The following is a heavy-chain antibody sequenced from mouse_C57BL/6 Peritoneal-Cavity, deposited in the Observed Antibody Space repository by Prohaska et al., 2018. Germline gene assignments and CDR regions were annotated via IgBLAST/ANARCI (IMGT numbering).Heavy chain of an antibody. J-gene: IGHJ2*01. Sequence: GKGLEWLGVIWSGGSTDYNEAFISRLSISKDNSKSQVFFKMNSLQADDTAIYYCARGGVANYYFDYWGQGTTLTVSS. CDR3: ARGGVANYYFDY. CDR2: IWSGGST. D-gene: IGHD1-1*01. V-gene: IGHV2-2*01.